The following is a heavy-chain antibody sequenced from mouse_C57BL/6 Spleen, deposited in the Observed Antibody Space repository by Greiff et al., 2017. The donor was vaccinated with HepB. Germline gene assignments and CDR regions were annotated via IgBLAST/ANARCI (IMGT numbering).Heavy chain of an antibody. Sequence: VQLQQSGPELVKPGASVKMSCKASGYTFTDYNMHWVKQSHGKSLEWIGYINPNNGGTSYNQKFKGKATLTVNKSSSTAYMELRSLTSEDAAVYYCARRGTAMVTTGFAYWGQGTLVTVSA. D-gene: IGHD2-2*01. CDR2: INPNNGGT. V-gene: IGHV1-22*01. CDR1: GYTFTDYN. CDR3: ARRGTAMVTTGFAY. J-gene: IGHJ3*01.